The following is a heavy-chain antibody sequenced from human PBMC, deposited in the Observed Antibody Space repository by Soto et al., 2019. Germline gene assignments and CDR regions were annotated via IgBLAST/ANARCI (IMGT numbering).Heavy chain of an antibody. J-gene: IGHJ5*02. CDR2: IDYSGTT. CDR1: GDSISNSNYF. Sequence: QLQLQESGPGLVKPSETLSLTCTVSGDSISNSNYFWRWIRQNPGKGLDWIGSIDYSGTTYNTPFFKGRLTLCGDTSKTQFSLKRTSLTVADTAVYHCARHTTREVFSNLYWSDPWRRGILVTVPS. CDR3: ARHTTREVFSNLYWSDP. V-gene: IGHV4-39*01. D-gene: IGHD2-2*01.